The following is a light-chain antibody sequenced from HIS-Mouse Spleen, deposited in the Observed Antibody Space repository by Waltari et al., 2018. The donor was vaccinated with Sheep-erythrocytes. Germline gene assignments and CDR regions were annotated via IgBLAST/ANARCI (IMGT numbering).Light chain of an antibody. V-gene: IGKV3-11*01. CDR3: QQRSNWYT. CDR2: DAS. CDR1: QSASSY. J-gene: IGKJ2*01. Sequence: EIVLTQSPATLSLSPGERATLPCRASQSASSYLAWYQQKPGQAPRLLIYDASNRATGIPARFSGSGSGTDFTLTISSLEPEDFAVYYCQQRSNWYTFGQGTKLEIK.